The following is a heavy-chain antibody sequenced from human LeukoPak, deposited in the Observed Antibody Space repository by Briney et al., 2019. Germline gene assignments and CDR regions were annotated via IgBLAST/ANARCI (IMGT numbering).Heavy chain of an antibody. CDR1: GGTFSCYA. CDR2: IIPIFGTA. D-gene: IGHD6-13*01. J-gene: IGHJ6*03. Sequence: ASVKVSCKASGGTFSCYAISWVRQAPGQGLEWMGGIIPIFGTANYAQKFQGRVTITADESTSTAYMELSSLRSEDTAVYYCARAGIAIKYYYYYYMDVWGKGTTVTVSS. V-gene: IGHV1-69*13. CDR3: ARAGIAIKYYYYYYMDV.